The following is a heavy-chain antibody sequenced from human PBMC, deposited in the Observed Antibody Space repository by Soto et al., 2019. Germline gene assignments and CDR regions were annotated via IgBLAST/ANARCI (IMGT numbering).Heavy chain of an antibody. CDR3: ARIPSTYSSGWYYFDY. D-gene: IGHD6-19*01. CDR2: ISYDGSNK. V-gene: IGHV3-30*19. Sequence: GGSLRLSCAASGFTFSSYGMHWVRQAPGKGLEWVAVISYDGSNKYYADSVKGRFTISRDNSKNTLYLQMNRLRAEDTAVYYCARIPSTYSSGWYYFDYWGQGTLVTVSS. J-gene: IGHJ4*02. CDR1: GFTFSSYG.